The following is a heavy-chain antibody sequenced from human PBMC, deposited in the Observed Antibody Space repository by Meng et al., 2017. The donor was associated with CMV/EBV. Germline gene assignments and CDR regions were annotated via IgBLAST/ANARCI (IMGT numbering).Heavy chain of an antibody. V-gene: IGHV3-48*03. D-gene: IGHD6-13*01. CDR3: AREEEYSSSWYPGHYYGMDV. CDR1: GFTFSSYE. J-gene: IGHJ6*02. Sequence: GESLKISCAASGFTFSSYEMNWVRQAPGKGLEWVSYISSSGSTIYYADSVKGRFTISRDNAKNSLYLQMNSLRAEDTAVYYCAREEEYSSSWYPGHYYGMDVWGQGTTVTVSS. CDR2: ISSSGSTI.